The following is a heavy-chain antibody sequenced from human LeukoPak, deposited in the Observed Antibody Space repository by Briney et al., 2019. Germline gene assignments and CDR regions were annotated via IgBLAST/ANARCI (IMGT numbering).Heavy chain of an antibody. CDR3: ARGPYHWFDP. Sequence: SETLSLTCAVYGGSFSGYYWSWIRQPPGKGLEWIGEINHSGSTNYNPSLKSRVTISVDTSKNQFPLKLSSVTAADTAVYYCARGPYHWFDPWGQGTLVTVSS. J-gene: IGHJ5*02. CDR2: INHSGST. CDR1: GGSFSGYY. V-gene: IGHV4-34*01.